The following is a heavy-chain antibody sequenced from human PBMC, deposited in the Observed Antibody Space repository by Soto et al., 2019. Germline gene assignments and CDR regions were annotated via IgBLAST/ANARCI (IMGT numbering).Heavy chain of an antibody. Sequence: SETLSLTCTVSGGSISSSSYYWGWIRQPPGKGLEWIGSIYYSGSTYYNPSLKSRVSISVDTSKNQFSLKLSSVTAADTAFYYCARTPDGSWPTWFDPWGQGTLVTVS. D-gene: IGHD6-13*01. CDR3: ARTPDGSWPTWFDP. J-gene: IGHJ5*02. CDR2: IYYSGST. CDR1: GGSISSSSYY. V-gene: IGHV4-39*07.